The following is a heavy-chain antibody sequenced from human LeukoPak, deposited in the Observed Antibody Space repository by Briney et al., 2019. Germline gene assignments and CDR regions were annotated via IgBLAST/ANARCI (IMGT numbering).Heavy chain of an antibody. Sequence: SETLSLTCTVSGGSISSGGNYWSWIRQHPGKGLEWIGYIYYSGSTYYNPSLKSRVTISVDTSKNQFSLKLSSVTAADTAVYYCARDYYDSSGSNWFDPWGQGTLVTVSS. CDR3: ARDYYDSSGSNWFDP. CDR1: GGSISSGGNY. V-gene: IGHV4-31*03. CDR2: IYYSGST. J-gene: IGHJ5*02. D-gene: IGHD3-22*01.